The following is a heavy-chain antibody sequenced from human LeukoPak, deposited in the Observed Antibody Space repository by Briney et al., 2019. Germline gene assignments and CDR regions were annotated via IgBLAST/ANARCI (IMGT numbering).Heavy chain of an antibody. CDR2: INHSGST. J-gene: IGHJ6*03. Sequence: SGTLSLTCAVYGGSFSGYYWSWIRLPPGKGLEWIGEINHSGSTNYNPSLKSRVTISVDTSKNQFSLKLSSVTAADTAVYYCARVVVPAADMDVWGKGTTVTVSS. CDR3: ARVVVPAADMDV. CDR1: GGSFSGYY. D-gene: IGHD2-2*01. V-gene: IGHV4-34*01.